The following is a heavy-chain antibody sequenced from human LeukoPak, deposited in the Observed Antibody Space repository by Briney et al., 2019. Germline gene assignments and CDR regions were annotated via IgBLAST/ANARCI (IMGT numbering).Heavy chain of an antibody. V-gene: IGHV3-48*02. CDR3: VRSKTYFFEY. CDR2: ITSSSSNI. Sequence: PGGSLRLSCAASGFTFSSYEMNWVRQAPGKGLEWLSYITSSSSNIYYADSVKGRFTISRDNAKNSLYLQMNSLRDEDTALYYCVRSKTYFFEYWGQGALVTVSS. J-gene: IGHJ4*02. CDR1: GFTFSSYE. D-gene: IGHD1-26*01.